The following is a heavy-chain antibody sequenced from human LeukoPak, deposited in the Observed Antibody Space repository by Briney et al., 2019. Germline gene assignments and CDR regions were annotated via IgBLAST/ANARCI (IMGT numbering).Heavy chain of an antibody. V-gene: IGHV4-34*01. D-gene: IGHD3-10*01. J-gene: IGHJ4*02. CDR2: INHSGST. CDR3: ARTRITMVRGVTGSFDY. CDR1: GGSFSGYY. Sequence: SETLSLTCAVYGGSFSGYYWSWIRQPPGKGLGWIGEINHSGSTNYNPSLKSRVTISVDTSKNQFSLKLSSVTAADTAVYYCARTRITMVRGVTGSFDYWGQGTLVTVSS.